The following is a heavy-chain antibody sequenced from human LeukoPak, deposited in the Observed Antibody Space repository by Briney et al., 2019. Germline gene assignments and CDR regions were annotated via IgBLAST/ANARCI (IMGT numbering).Heavy chain of an antibody. J-gene: IGHJ6*03. Sequence: LETLSRTCTVSGGSISRYDVSWIRQRAGAGREWIERISTSGSTNYNPSVKSRVTMSVDTSKYQFSLKLSSVTAADTAVYDCARELRFLEWPYYYMDVWGKGATVTVSS. CDR1: GGSISRYD. D-gene: IGHD3-3*01. V-gene: IGHV4-4*07. CDR3: ARELRFLEWPYYYMDV. CDR2: ISTSGST.